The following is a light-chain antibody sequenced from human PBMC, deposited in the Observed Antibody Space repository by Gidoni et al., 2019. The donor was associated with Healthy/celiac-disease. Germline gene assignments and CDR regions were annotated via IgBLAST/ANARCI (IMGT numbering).Light chain of an antibody. Sequence: DIVMTQSPASLAVSLGERATINCKSSQSVLYSSNNKNYLAWYQQKPGHPPKLLIYWASTRESGVPDRFSGSGSGTDFTLTISSLQAEDVAVYYCQQYYSTPPPLTFGGGTKVEIK. J-gene: IGKJ4*01. CDR2: WAS. CDR1: QSVLYSSNNKNY. V-gene: IGKV4-1*01. CDR3: QQYYSTPPPLT.